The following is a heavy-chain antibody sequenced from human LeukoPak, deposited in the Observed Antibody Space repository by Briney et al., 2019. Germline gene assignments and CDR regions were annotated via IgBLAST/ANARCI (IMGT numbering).Heavy chain of an antibody. CDR1: GGSINGYY. D-gene: IGHD2-15*01. CDR3: ARRLSGYCSGGSCYRTPSSYWYFDL. Sequence: SETLSLTCTVSGGSINGYYWSWIRQSPGKGLESLGYIYYTGSTNYNPSLKSRVTISVDTSKNQFSLKLSSVTAADTAVYYCARRLSGYCSGGSCYRTPSSYWYFDLWGRGTLVTVSS. CDR2: IYYTGST. V-gene: IGHV4-59*12. J-gene: IGHJ2*01.